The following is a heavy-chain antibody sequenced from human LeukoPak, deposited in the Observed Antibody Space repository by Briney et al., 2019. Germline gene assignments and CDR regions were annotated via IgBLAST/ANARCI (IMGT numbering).Heavy chain of an antibody. CDR3: ARRLTQYDCFDP. V-gene: IGHV6-1*01. D-gene: IGHD2-2*01. CDR1: GDIVSSNSVT. CDR2: TYYRSTWYN. J-gene: IGHJ5*02. Sequence: QTLSLTCAISGDIVSSNSVTWNWIRQAPARVLEWLGRTYYRSTWYNDYAVSVRGRITVNPDTSKNQFSLHLNSVTPEDTAVYYCARRLTQYDCFDPWGQGILVTVSS.